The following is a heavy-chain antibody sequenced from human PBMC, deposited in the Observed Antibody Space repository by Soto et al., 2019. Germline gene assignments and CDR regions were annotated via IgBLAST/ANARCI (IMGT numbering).Heavy chain of an antibody. V-gene: IGHV4-34*01. CDR3: ATRITVFGLLIPPFDP. D-gene: IGHD3-3*01. J-gene: IGHJ5*02. CDR2: INHTGGT. Sequence: SETLSLTCAVYGGSVNGYYWNWIRQPPGKGPEWVGEINHTGGTHYNPSLKSRVTMSVDTSKNQFSLRLSSVTAADTAIYYCATRITVFGLLIPPFDPWGQGTQVTVSS. CDR1: GGSVNGYY.